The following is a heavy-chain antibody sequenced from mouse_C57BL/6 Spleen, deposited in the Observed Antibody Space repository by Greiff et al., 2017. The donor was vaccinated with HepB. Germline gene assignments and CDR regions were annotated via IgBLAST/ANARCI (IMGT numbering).Heavy chain of an antibody. Sequence: EVKLMESGGGLVKPGGSLKLSCAASGFTFSDYGMHWVRQAPEKGLEWVAYISSGSSTIYYADTVKGRFTISRDNAKNTLFLQMTSLRSEDTAMYYCARYDYAHFDYWGQGTTLTVSS. J-gene: IGHJ2*01. D-gene: IGHD2-4*01. V-gene: IGHV5-17*01. CDR3: ARYDYAHFDY. CDR2: ISSGSSTI. CDR1: GFTFSDYG.